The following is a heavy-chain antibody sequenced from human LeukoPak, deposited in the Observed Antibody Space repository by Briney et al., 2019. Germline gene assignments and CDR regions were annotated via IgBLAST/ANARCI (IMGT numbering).Heavy chain of an antibody. V-gene: IGHV3-23*01. J-gene: IGHJ6*02. CDR1: GFTFSNYG. Sequence: GGSLRLSCAASGFTFSNYGMRWVRQAPGKGLEWVSGISDSGDSTYYADSVKGRFTISRDNSDNTLFLQMNSLRAEDTAVYYCAKDTEAGYYHYGMDVWGQGTTVTVSS. CDR3: AKDTEAGYYHYGMDV. CDR2: ISDSGDST. D-gene: IGHD6-13*01.